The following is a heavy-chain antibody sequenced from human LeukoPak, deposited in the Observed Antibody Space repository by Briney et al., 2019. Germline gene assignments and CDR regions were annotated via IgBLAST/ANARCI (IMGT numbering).Heavy chain of an antibody. CDR2: INHSGST. D-gene: IGHD3-3*01. CDR3: ARGGPTTYYDFWSGSGNWFDP. Sequence: PSETLSLTCAAYGGSFSGYYWSWIRQPPGKGLEWIGEINHSGSTNYNPSLKSRVTISVDTSKNQFSLKLSSVTAADTAVYYCARGGPTTYYDFWSGSGNWFDPWGQGTLVTVSS. V-gene: IGHV4-34*01. CDR1: GGSFSGYY. J-gene: IGHJ5*02.